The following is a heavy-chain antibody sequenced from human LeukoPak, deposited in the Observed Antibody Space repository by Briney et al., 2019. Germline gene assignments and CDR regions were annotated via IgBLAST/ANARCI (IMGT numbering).Heavy chain of an antibody. CDR2: ISAGSST. Sequence: PGGSLRLSCAASGFTFSAYAMSWVRQAPGKGLEWVSAISAGSSTYYADSVKGRFTISRDNSKNTLCLQMNSLRAEDTAVYYCAKDKGWGYSAYDYYGMDVWGQGTTVTVSS. CDR3: AKDKGWGYSAYDYYGMDV. J-gene: IGHJ6*02. D-gene: IGHD1-26*01. V-gene: IGHV3-23*01. CDR1: GFTFSAYA.